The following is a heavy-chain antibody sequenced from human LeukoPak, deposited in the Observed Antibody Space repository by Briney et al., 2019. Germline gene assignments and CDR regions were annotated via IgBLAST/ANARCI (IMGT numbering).Heavy chain of an antibody. CDR1: GYTFTGYY. CDR2: INPNSGGT. CDR3: ARDADWNFDY. V-gene: IGHV1-2*02. D-gene: IGHD1-1*01. J-gene: IGHJ4*02. Sequence: ASVKVSCKASGYTFTGYYIHWVRQAPGQGLEWMGWINPNSGGTDYAQKFQGRVSMTRDTSISTAYMELSKLRSDDSAVYYCARDADWNFDYWGQGTLVTVSS.